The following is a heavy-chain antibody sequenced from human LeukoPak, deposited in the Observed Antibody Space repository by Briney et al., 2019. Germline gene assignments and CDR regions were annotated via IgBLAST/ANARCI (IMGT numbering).Heavy chain of an antibody. CDR2: IYYSGST. Sequence: SQTLSLTCGVYGGSFSGYYWSWIRQPPGKGLEWIGYIYYSGSTNYNPSLKSRVTISVDTSKNQFSLKLSSVTAADTAVYYCARNDCSSTSCYATGSRWFDPWGQGTLVTVSS. CDR3: ARNDCSSTSCYATGSRWFDP. CDR1: GGSFSGYY. J-gene: IGHJ5*02. V-gene: IGHV4-59*01. D-gene: IGHD2-2*01.